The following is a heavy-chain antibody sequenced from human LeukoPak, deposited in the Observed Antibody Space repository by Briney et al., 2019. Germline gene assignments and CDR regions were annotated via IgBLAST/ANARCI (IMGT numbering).Heavy chain of an antibody. CDR1: GYTFTSYA. V-gene: IGHV1-3*01. Sequence: ASVKVSCKASGYTFTSYAMHWVRQASGQRLEWMGWINAGNGNTKYSQKFQGRVTITRDTSASTAYMELSSLRSEDTAVYYCARVAAVAGTLDYWGQGTLVTVSS. J-gene: IGHJ4*02. CDR3: ARVAAVAGTLDY. CDR2: INAGNGNT. D-gene: IGHD6-19*01.